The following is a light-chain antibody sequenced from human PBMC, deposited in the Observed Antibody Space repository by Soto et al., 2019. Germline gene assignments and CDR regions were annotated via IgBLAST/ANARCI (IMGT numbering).Light chain of an antibody. V-gene: IGLV2-14*01. J-gene: IGLJ2*01. Sequence: QSALTQPASVSGSPGQSITISCTGTSSDVGGYNYVSWYQHHPGKAPKLMIYEVSNRPSGVSNRFSGSKSGNTASLTISGLQAEDEADCYCSSYTSSSTVVFGGGTKLTVL. CDR1: SSDVGGYNY. CDR3: SSYTSSSTVV. CDR2: EVS.